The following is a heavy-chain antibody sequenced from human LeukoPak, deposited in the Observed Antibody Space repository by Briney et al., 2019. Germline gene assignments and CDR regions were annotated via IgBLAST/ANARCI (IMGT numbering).Heavy chain of an antibody. J-gene: IGHJ4*02. CDR1: GGSLSSGYSY. D-gene: IGHD3-3*01. CDR2: IYYSGHT. V-gene: IGHV4-39*07. Sequence: PSETLSLTCSVSGGSLSSGYSYWAWIRQPPGKGLQWIASIYYSGHTYYNPSLKSRVTISLDTSKIQFSLRLNSVTAADTAVYYCARGAYYDFWSGYLPFDYWGQGTLVTVSS. CDR3: ARGAYYDFWSGYLPFDY.